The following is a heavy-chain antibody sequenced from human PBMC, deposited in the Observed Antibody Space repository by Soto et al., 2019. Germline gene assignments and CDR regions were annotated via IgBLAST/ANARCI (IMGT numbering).Heavy chain of an antibody. CDR2: INPSGGST. CDR3: ARDKRSSGWYALYEYYGMDV. V-gene: IGHV1-46*01. CDR1: GYTFTSYY. D-gene: IGHD6-19*01. J-gene: IGHJ6*02. Sequence: ASVKVSCKXSGYTFTSYYMHWVRQAPGQGLEWMGIINPSGGSTSYAQKFQGRVTMTRDTSTSTVYMELSSLRSEDTAVYYCARDKRSSGWYALYEYYGMDVWGQGTTVTV.